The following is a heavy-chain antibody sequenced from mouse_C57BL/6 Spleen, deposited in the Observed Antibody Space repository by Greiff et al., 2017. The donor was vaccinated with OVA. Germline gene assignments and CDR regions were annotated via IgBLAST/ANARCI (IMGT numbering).Heavy chain of an antibody. Sequence: QVQLQQSGAELVRPGASVKLSCKASGYTFTSYGIRWVKQRTGQGLEWIGEIYPRSGNTYYNEKFKGKATLTADKSSSTAYMELSSLTSEDSAVYFCARKDITTVGYYAMDYWGKGTSVTVSS. CDR2: IYPRSGNT. D-gene: IGHD1-1*01. CDR1: GYTFTSYG. V-gene: IGHV1-81*01. CDR3: ARKDITTVGYYAMDY. J-gene: IGHJ4*01.